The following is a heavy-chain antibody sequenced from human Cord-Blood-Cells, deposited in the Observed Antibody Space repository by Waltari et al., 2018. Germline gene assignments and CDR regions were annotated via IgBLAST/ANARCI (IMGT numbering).Heavy chain of an antibody. D-gene: IGHD6-6*01. V-gene: IGHV4-39*01. CDR3: ARRVKGAARFDY. CDR2: IYYSGST. Sequence: QLQLQESGPGLVKPSETLSLTCTVSGGSISSSSYYWGWIRQPPGKGLEWIGSIYYSGSTYYNPSLKSRVTISVDTSKNQFSLKLSSVTAADTAVYYCARRVKGAARFDYWGQGTLVTVSS. J-gene: IGHJ4*02. CDR1: GGSISSSSYY.